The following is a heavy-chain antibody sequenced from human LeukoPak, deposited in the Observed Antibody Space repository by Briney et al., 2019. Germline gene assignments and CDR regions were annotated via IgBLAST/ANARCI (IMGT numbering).Heavy chain of an antibody. CDR1: GFTFSNHW. CDR3: ARVRGGTWYGMDV. CDR2: IKQDGSEK. Sequence: GGSLRLSCAGSGFTFSNHWMSWVRRAPGKGLECVANIKQDGSEKYYVDSVKGRFTISRDNAENSLYLQMNSLRAEDTAVYYCARVRGGTWYGMDVWGQGTTVTVS. D-gene: IGHD3-10*01. J-gene: IGHJ6*02. V-gene: IGHV3-7*01.